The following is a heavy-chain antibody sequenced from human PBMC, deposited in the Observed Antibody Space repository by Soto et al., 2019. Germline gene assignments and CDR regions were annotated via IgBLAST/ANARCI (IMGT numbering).Heavy chain of an antibody. J-gene: IGHJ6*02. CDR2: ISSSGSTI. D-gene: IGHD2-21*02. V-gene: IGHV3-48*03. CDR1: GFTFSGYE. CDR3: ARGWRRYYYYGMDV. Sequence: GSLRLSCAASGFTFSGYEMNWVRQAPGKGLEWVSYISSSGSTIYYADSVKGRFTISRDNAKNSLYLQMNSLRAEDTAVYYRARGWRRYYYYGMDVWGQGTTVTVSS.